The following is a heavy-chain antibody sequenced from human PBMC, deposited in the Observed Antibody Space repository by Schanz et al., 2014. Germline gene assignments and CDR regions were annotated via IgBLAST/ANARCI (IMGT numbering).Heavy chain of an antibody. J-gene: IGHJ3*02. D-gene: IGHD3-10*01. Sequence: EVQLLESGGGLVQPGGSLRLSCAASGFTFGDYAMTWVPQAPGKGLEWVSAINTGVNTYYADSVRGRFTISRDNSKNTLYLQMNSPRAEDTAVYYCAKGRFGELSAFDIWGQGTMVTVSS. CDR3: AKGRFGELSAFDI. CDR2: INTGVNT. CDR1: GFTFGDYA. V-gene: IGHV3-23*01.